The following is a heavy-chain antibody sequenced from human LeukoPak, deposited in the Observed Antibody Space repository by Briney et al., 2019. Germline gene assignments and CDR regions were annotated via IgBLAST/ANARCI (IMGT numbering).Heavy chain of an antibody. Sequence: GGSLRLSCAASGFTFISYGMNWVRQAPGKGLEWVSTISASGGSTYYADSVKGRFTISRDNSKNTLYLQMNSLRAEDTAVYYCARERWVYYYYYMDVWGKGTTVTISS. CDR2: ISASGGST. CDR1: GFTFISYG. D-gene: IGHD4-23*01. J-gene: IGHJ6*03. CDR3: ARERWVYYYYYMDV. V-gene: IGHV3-23*01.